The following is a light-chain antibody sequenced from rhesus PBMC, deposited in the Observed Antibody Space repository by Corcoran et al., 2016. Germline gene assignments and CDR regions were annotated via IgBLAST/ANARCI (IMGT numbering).Light chain of an antibody. CDR3: QQYNNPPLT. J-gene: IGKJ4*01. V-gene: IGKV1-66*01. CDR1: QTVNNY. Sequence: DIQMTQSPSSLSASVGDRVTITCRASQTVNNYLSWYQQKPGKAPKPLIYYASRLETGVPTRFSGSGSGTDYIRTISSLQPEVIATYYCQQYNNPPLTFGGGTKVEVK. CDR2: YAS.